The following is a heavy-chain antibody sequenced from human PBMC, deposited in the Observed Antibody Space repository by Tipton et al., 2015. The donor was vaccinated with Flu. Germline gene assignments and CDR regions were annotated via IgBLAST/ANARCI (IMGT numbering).Heavy chain of an antibody. CDR2: ISSSADTT. J-gene: IGHJ4*02. CDR1: GFNFDDYA. Sequence: SLRLSCTASGFNFDDYAMHWVRQAPGKGLEWVSVISSSADTTYYADSVKGRLTISRDNSKNTVSLQMNSLRVEDTAVYYCAKAKGTGSYDYWGQGTLVTVSS. D-gene: IGHD3-10*01. CDR3: AKAKGTGSYDY. V-gene: IGHV3-23*01.